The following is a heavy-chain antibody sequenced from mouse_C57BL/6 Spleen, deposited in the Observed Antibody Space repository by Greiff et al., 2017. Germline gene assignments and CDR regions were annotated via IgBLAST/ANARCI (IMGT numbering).Heavy chain of an antibody. CDR1: GYSITSGYY. CDR3: ARGGPPFAY. V-gene: IGHV3-6*01. CDR2: ISYDGSN. J-gene: IGHJ3*01. Sequence: ESGPGLVKPSQSLSLTCSVTGYSITSGYYWNWIRQFPGNKLEWMGYISYDGSNNYNPSLKNRISITRDTSKNQFFLKLNSVTTEDTATYYCARGGPPFAYWGQGTLVTVSA.